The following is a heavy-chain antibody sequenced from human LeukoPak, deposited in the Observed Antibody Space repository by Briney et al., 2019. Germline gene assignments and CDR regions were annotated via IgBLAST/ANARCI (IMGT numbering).Heavy chain of an antibody. CDR2: IKQDGSEK. J-gene: IGHJ4*02. D-gene: IGHD3-22*01. Sequence: SGGSLRLSCAASGFTFSSYWMSWVRQAPGKGLEWVANIKQDGSEKYYVDSVKGRFTISRDNAKNSLYLQMNSLRAEDTAVYYCARDVRGVYYYDSSGYLFDYWGQGTLVTVSS. V-gene: IGHV3-7*01. CDR3: ARDVRGVYYYDSSGYLFDY. CDR1: GFTFSSYW.